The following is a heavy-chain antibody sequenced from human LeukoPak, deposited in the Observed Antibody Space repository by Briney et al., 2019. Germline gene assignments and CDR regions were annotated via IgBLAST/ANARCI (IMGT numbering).Heavy chain of an antibody. CDR1: GYTFTNYY. CDR3: ARDRSWSGYYKIPDY. CDR2: TDPIGGST. V-gene: IGHV1-46*01. D-gene: IGHD3-3*01. Sequence: GASVKVSCKASGYTFTNYYIHWVRQAPGQGLEWMGITDPIGGSTNYAQKFQGRVTMTRDTSTSTVYMELNSLRAEDTAVYYCARDRSWSGYYKIPDYWGQGTLVTVSS. J-gene: IGHJ4*02.